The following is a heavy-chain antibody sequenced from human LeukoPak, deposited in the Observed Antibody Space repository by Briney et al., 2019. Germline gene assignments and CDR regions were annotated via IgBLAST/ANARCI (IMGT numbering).Heavy chain of an antibody. J-gene: IGHJ4*02. V-gene: IGHV3-23*01. D-gene: IGHD2-21*01. Sequence: PGGSLRLACAASGFTFSSDAMSWVRQAPGKGLEWVSTISGSGDSTNYADSVKGRFTISRDNSKNTLYLQMSSLRADDTAMYYCAKLIVGAPSLFDFRGQGNLVTVSS. CDR3: AKLIVGAPSLFDF. CDR2: ISGSGDST. CDR1: GFTFSSDA.